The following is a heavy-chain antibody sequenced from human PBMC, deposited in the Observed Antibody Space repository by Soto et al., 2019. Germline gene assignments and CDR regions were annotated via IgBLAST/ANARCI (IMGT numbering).Heavy chain of an antibody. J-gene: IGHJ6*02. Sequence: GASVKVSCKASGYTFSNYYVHWLRQAPGRGLEWMGIINPSGGTTTYARQFQGRVTMTRDTSTSTVYMELSSLRSEDTALYYCARDAIVVVVTYYYYGLDVWGQGTTVTVSS. CDR1: GYTFSNYY. CDR3: ARDAIVVVVTYYYYGLDV. V-gene: IGHV1-46*01. CDR2: INPSGGTT. D-gene: IGHD2-15*01.